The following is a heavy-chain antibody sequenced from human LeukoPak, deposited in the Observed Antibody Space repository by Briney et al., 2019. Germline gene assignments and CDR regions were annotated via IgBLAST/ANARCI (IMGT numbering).Heavy chain of an antibody. CDR2: ISYDGADK. V-gene: IGHV3-30-3*01. J-gene: IGHJ4*02. CDR3: ARDLIASGPGLFDY. CDR1: GFTFTTYA. Sequence: GGSLRLSCAAFGFTFTTYAMHWVRQAPGEGLGWVAVISYDGADKYYADSVKGRFTVSRDNSRSTLYLQMNNLRAEDTAVYYCARDLIASGPGLFDYWGQGTLVTVSS. D-gene: IGHD2-21*01.